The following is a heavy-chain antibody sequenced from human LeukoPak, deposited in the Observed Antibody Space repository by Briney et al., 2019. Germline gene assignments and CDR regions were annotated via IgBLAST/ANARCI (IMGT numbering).Heavy chain of an antibody. CDR2: ISTNGDNT. V-gene: IGHV3-64*04. D-gene: IGHD1-7*01. J-gene: IGHJ6*02. Sequence: PGGSLRLSCSASGFTFSSYAMHWVRQAPGMGLEEVSAISTNGDNTCYTDSVKGGFTMSRDNSKNTLYLQMDSLRVEDTAVYYCARITGMNYVADVWGQGTTVTVS. CDR3: ARITGMNYVADV. CDR1: GFTFSSYA.